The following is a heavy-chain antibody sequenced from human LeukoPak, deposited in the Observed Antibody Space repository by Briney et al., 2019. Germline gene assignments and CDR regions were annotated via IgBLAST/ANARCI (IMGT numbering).Heavy chain of an antibody. CDR3: ATAYYYDSSGYYYVDY. Sequence: ASVKVSCKTSGYTFTDIGITWVRQATGKGHEWMGGFDPEDGETIYAQKFQGRVTMTEDTSTDTAYMELSSLRSEDTAVYYCATAYYYDSSGYYYVDYWGQGTLVTVSS. D-gene: IGHD3-22*01. CDR2: FDPEDGET. CDR1: GYTFTDIG. V-gene: IGHV1-24*01. J-gene: IGHJ4*02.